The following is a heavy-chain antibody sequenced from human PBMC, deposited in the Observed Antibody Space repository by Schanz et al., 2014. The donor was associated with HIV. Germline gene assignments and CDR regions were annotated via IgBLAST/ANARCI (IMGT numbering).Heavy chain of an antibody. D-gene: IGHD4-17*01. CDR3: ARGLPRFAVTTLDS. CDR2: TSHDGFSK. CDR1: GLTFSSSI. V-gene: IGHV3-30-3*01. Sequence: QVQLVESGGGVVQPGRSLRLSCTASGLTFSSSIMHWVRQAPGKGLEWVAGTSHDGFSKYFADSVKGRFTISRDDSKNTLHLQLNSLRVEDTAVYYCARGLPRFAVTTLDSWGQGTLVTVSS. J-gene: IGHJ5*01.